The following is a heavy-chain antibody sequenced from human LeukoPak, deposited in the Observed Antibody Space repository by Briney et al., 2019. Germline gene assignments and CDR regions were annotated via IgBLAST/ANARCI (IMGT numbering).Heavy chain of an antibody. D-gene: IGHD5-12*01. V-gene: IGHV1-69*06. CDR3: ARGLVASGGYYYYYYMDV. J-gene: IGHJ6*03. CDR2: IIPIFGTA. Sequence: EASVKVSCKASGYTFTNYGISWVRQAPGQGLEWMGGIIPIFGTANYAQKFQGRVTITADKSTSTAYMELSSLRSEDTAVYYCARGLVASGGYYYYYYMDVWGKGTTVTVSS. CDR1: GYTFTNYG.